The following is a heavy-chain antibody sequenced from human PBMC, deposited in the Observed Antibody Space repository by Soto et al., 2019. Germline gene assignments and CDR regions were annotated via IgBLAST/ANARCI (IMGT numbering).Heavy chain of an antibody. CDR2: IVVGSGNT. CDR1: GFTFTSSA. J-gene: IGHJ3*02. CDR3: VASDNYYDSSGSDAFDI. Sequence: ASVKVSCKASGFTFTSSAVQWVRQAGGQRLEWIGWIVVGSGNTNYAQKFQERVTITRGMSTSTAYMELSSLRSEDTAVYYCVASDNYYDSSGSDAFDIWGQGTMVNVSS. V-gene: IGHV1-58*01. D-gene: IGHD3-22*01.